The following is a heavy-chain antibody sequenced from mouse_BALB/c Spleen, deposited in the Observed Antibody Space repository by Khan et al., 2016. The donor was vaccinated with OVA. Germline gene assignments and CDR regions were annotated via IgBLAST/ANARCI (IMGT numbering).Heavy chain of an antibody. CDR1: GFTFSTYG. CDR2: ISTGGHYT. Sequence: DVELVESGGDLVKPGGSLKLSCAASGFTFSTYGMSWVRQTPDMRLEWVATISTGGHYTYYPDSVKGRFTISRDNAMNTLYLQMSSLKSEDTAIYDCTRLAYYYNSEGFAYWGQGTLVTVSA. J-gene: IGHJ3*01. V-gene: IGHV5-6*01. CDR3: TRLAYYYNSEGFAY. D-gene: IGHD1-1*01.